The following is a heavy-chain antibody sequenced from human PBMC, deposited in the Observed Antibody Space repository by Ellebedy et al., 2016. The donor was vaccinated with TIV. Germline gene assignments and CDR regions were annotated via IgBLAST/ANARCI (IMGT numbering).Heavy chain of an antibody. CDR2: INHSRNT. J-gene: IGHJ4*02. D-gene: IGHD3-3*01. CDR3: ARGYFWSGHYLTH. Sequence: SETLSLTCAASGGSFTGYYWTWIRQSPGRGLEWIGEINHSRNTNYRPSLRSRVTISVDTSKNQFFLTLNSVTAADTAVYYCARGYFWSGHYLTHWGQGSRVTVSS. V-gene: IGHV4-34*01. CDR1: GGSFTGYY.